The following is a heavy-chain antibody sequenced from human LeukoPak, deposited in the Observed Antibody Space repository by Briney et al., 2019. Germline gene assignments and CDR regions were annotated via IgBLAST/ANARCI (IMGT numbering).Heavy chain of an antibody. CDR1: GFTFSTYW. V-gene: IGHV3-7*01. J-gene: IGHJ3*02. CDR3: ARDTGNERYSAAFDI. Sequence: GGSLRLSCAASGFTFSTYWMNWVRQAPGKGLEWVATIKQDGSETYYVDSVKGRFTISRDNAKNSLYLQMNSLRVEDTAFYYCARDTGNERYSAAFDIWGQGTMVTISS. CDR2: IKQDGSET. D-gene: IGHD1-14*01.